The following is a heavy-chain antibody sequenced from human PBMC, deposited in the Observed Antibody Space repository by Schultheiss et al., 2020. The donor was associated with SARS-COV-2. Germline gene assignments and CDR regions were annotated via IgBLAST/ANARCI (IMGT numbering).Heavy chain of an antibody. Sequence: SETLSLTCSVFGGSISSYYWSWIRQPPGKGLEWIGYIYYSGSTNYNPSLKSRVTISVDTSKNQFSLKLSSVTAADTAVYYCAIGLSSPYYFDYWGQGTLVTVSS. CDR2: IYYSGST. CDR1: GGSISSYY. CDR3: AIGLSSPYYFDY. V-gene: IGHV4-59*12. D-gene: IGHD6-19*01. J-gene: IGHJ4*02.